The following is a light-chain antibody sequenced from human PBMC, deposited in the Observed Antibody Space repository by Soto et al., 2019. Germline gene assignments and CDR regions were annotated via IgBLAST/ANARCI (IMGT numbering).Light chain of an antibody. J-gene: IGKJ1*01. CDR2: KAS. CDR1: QRISSW. CDR3: QQYNSYRT. V-gene: IGKV1-5*03. Sequence: DIQMTQSPSTLSASVGDTVTIACRASQRISSWLAWYQQKPGKAPKLLIYKASSLESGVPSMFSGSGSGTQFTLTISSLQPDDFATYYCQQYNSYRTFGQGTKVDIK.